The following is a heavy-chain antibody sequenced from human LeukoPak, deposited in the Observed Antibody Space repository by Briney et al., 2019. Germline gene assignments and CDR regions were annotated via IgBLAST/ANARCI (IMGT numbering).Heavy chain of an antibody. V-gene: IGHV4-59*07. CDR3: ARVPYSGYEFTIDS. Sequence: SGTLSLTCTVSGGSISSYYWSWIRQPPGKGLEWLGYIHYSGNTDYNPSLKSRVTMSLHTSENQFSLKLSSVTAADTAVYYCARVPYSGYEFTIDSWGQGTLVTVSS. CDR2: IHYSGNT. D-gene: IGHD5-12*01. CDR1: GGSISSYY. J-gene: IGHJ4*02.